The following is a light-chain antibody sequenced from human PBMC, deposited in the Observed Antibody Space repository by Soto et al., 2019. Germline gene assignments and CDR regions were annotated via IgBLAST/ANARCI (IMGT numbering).Light chain of an antibody. V-gene: IGLV1-40*01. CDR3: QSYDSRLRWV. CDR2: GDT. CDR1: SSNFAAGFD. Sequence: QSVLTQPPSVSGAPGQRVTISCTGSSSNFAAGFDVQWFQQFPGTAPKLLIYGDTIRPSGVPDRFSGSKSDTSASLAITGLQAEDEADYYCQSYDSRLRWVFGGGTKLTVL. J-gene: IGLJ2*01.